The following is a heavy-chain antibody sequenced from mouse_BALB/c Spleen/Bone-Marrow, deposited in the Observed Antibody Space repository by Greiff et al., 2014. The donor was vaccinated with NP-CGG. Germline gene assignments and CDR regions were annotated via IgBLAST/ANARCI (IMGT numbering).Heavy chain of an antibody. CDR1: GYTFTSYT. CDR3: ARSMIIYVAMDY. Sequence: QVQLKQSGAELARPGASLKMSCRTSGYTFTSYTVHWIKQRPGQGLEWIGYINPSSNYTNYNQKFKDKATLTADKSSNTAYMQLSSLTSEDSAVYYCARSMIIYVAMDYWGQGTSVTVSS. J-gene: IGHJ4*01. D-gene: IGHD1-2*01. V-gene: IGHV1-4*01. CDR2: INPSSNYT.